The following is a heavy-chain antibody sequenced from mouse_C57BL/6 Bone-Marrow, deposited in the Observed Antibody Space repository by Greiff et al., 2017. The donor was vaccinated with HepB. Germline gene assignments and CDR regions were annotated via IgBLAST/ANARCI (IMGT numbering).Heavy chain of an antibody. D-gene: IGHD2-1*01. CDR2: ISSGSSTI. J-gene: IGHJ1*03. Sequence: DVKLVESGGGLVKPGGSLKLSCAASGFTFSDYGMHWVRQAPETGLEWVAYISSGSSTIYYADTVKGRFTISRDNAKNTLFLHMTSLRSEDTAMYYCARTSIYYGNPYWYFDVWGTGTTVTVSS. CDR3: ARTSIYYGNPYWYFDV. CDR1: GFTFSDYG. V-gene: IGHV5-17*01.